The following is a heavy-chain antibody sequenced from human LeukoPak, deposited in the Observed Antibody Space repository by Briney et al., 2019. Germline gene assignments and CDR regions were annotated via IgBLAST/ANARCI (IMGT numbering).Heavy chain of an antibody. CDR3: ARHLYSGYDRVFDY. Sequence: SETLSLTCTVSGGSISGYYWIWIRQPPGKGLEWIGYVYYNGITNYNPSLKSRVTISVDTSKSQLSLKLSSVTAADTAVYFCARHLYSGYDRVFDYWGQGSLVTVSS. CDR2: VYYNGIT. V-gene: IGHV4-59*08. J-gene: IGHJ4*02. CDR1: GGSISGYY. D-gene: IGHD5-12*01.